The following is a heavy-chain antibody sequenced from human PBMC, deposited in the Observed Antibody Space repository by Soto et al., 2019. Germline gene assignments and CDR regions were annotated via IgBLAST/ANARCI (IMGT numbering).Heavy chain of an antibody. CDR1: GFTFSSYS. V-gene: IGHV3-21*04. D-gene: IGHD2-2*01. CDR2: ISSSSSYI. J-gene: IGHJ4*02. CDR3: AKLLGQGLLSPPDY. Sequence: SGGSLRLSCAASGFTFSSYSMNWVRQAPGKGLEWVSSISSSSSYIYYADSVKGRFTISRDNSKNTLYLQMNSLRGEDTAVYYCAKLLGQGLLSPPDYWGQGTLVTVS.